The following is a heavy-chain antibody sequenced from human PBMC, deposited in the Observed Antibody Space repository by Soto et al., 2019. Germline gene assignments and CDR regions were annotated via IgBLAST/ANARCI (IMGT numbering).Heavy chain of an antibody. D-gene: IGHD4-17*01. CDR1: GFSLSTSGVG. CDR2: IYWYDDK. CDR3: AHSTTVTPHP. J-gene: IGHJ5*02. Sequence: QITLKESGPMLVKPTQTLTLTCTFSGFSLSTSGVGVGWIRQPPGKALEWLALIYWYDDKRYIPSLKSRLTITKETSKNQLVLTMTNTDPVDTATYYCAHSTTVTPHPWGQGTLVTVSS. V-gene: IGHV2-5*01.